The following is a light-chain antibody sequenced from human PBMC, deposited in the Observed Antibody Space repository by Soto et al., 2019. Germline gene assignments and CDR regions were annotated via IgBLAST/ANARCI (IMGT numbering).Light chain of an antibody. CDR1: QSIGNR. CDR2: DAS. V-gene: IGKV1-5*01. CDR3: QPYNLWWP. Sequence: DIQMTQSPATLSASVGDRITITCRASQSIGNRLAWYQQKPGKAPKLLIYDASTLESGVPSRFSGSRSGTEFTLTISCLQSEDFAVYCCQPYNLWWPLAQGTRLDI. J-gene: IGKJ1*01.